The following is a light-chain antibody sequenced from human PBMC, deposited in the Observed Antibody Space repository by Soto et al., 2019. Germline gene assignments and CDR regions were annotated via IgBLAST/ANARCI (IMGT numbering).Light chain of an antibody. CDR3: QQYHTYYT. CDR2: DAS. CDR1: QSIGNW. Sequence: DIQMTQSPSTLSASVGDRVTITCRASQSIGNWLAWYQQKPGKAPKLLIYDASSLESGVPSRFSGSGSGTEFTLTISGLQPDDFATYYCQQYHTYYTFGQGTNLEIK. J-gene: IGKJ2*01. V-gene: IGKV1-5*01.